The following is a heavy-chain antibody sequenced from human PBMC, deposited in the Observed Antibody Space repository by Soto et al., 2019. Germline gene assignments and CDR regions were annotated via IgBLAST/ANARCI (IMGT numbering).Heavy chain of an antibody. V-gene: IGHV1-18*01. CDR3: ARYYYDSSGYYLDAFDI. Sequence: GASVKVSCKASGYTFTSYGISWVRQAPGQGLEWMGWISAYNGNTNYAQKLQGRVTMTTDTSTSTAYMELSSLRSEDTAVYYCARYYYDSSGYYLDAFDIWGQGTMVTVSS. D-gene: IGHD3-22*01. CDR1: GYTFTSYG. J-gene: IGHJ3*02. CDR2: ISAYNGNT.